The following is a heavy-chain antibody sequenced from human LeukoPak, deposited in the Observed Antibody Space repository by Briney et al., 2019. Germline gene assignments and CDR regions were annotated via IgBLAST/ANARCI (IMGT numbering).Heavy chain of an antibody. CDR2: IYYSGST. V-gene: IGHV4-30-4*01. Sequence: SETLSLTCTVSGGSTSSGDYYWSWIRQPPGKGLEWIGYIYYSGSTYYNPSLKSRVTISVDTSKNQFSLKLSSVTAADTAVYYCARAAWFGEQAAPLFDYWGQGTLVTVSS. J-gene: IGHJ4*02. D-gene: IGHD3-10*01. CDR3: ARAAWFGEQAAPLFDY. CDR1: GGSTSSGDYY.